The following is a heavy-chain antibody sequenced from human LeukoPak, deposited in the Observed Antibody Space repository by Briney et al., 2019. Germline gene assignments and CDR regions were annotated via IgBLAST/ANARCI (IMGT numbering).Heavy chain of an antibody. Sequence: GGSLRLSCAASGFTFSSYGMHWVRQAPGKGLEGGAVISYDGSNKDYADSGQGRVTISRDNSTNTLYLQMNSLRAEDTAVYYCAKDLDYGDYFSYGGDYWGQGTLVTVSS. V-gene: IGHV3-30*18. CDR2: ISYDGSNK. D-gene: IGHD4-17*01. CDR3: AKDLDYGDYFSYGGDY. J-gene: IGHJ4*02. CDR1: GFTFSSYG.